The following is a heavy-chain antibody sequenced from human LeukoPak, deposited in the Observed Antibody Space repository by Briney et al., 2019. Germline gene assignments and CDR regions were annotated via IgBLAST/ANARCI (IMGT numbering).Heavy chain of an antibody. Sequence: GGSLRLSCAASGFTFDDYGMSWVRQAPGRGLEWVSGVNWNGGSTGYAESVKGRFTISRDNAKNSLSLQMNSLRAEDTALYYCARDEMGATTREVWFDSWGQGTLVTVSS. CDR1: GFTFDDYG. J-gene: IGHJ5*01. D-gene: IGHD1-26*01. CDR3: ARDEMGATTREVWFDS. CDR2: VNWNGGST. V-gene: IGHV3-20*04.